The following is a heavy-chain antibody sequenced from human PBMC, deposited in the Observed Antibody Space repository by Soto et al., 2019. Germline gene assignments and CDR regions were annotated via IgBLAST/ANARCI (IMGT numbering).Heavy chain of an antibody. V-gene: IGHV1-18*04. J-gene: IGHJ6*02. CDR1: VYTFTSYG. CDR3: ASSVVVVAASPQNYYYYGMDV. CDR2: ISAYNGNT. Sequence: QVQLVESGAEVKKPGASVKVSCKASVYTFTSYGISWVRQAPGQGLEWMGWISAYNGNTNYAQKLQGRVTMTTDTTTSTAYMELSSLRSDDTAVYYCASSVVVVAASPQNYYYYGMDVWGQGTTVTVSS. D-gene: IGHD2-15*01.